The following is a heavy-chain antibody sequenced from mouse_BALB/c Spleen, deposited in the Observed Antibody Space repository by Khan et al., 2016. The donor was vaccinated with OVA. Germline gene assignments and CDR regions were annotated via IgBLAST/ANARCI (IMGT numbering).Heavy chain of an antibody. CDR2: ISYSGST. V-gene: IGHV3-2*02. CDR3: ARQNYYGYAVDY. D-gene: IGHD1-1*01. J-gene: IGHJ4*01. Sequence: DVKLQESGPGLVKPSQSLSLTCTVTGYSITSNYAWNRIRQFPGNKLEWMGYISYSGSTSYNPSLKSRITITRDTSKNQFFLQLNSVTTEDTATYYCARQNYYGYAVDYWGQGTSVTVSS. CDR1: GYSITSNYA.